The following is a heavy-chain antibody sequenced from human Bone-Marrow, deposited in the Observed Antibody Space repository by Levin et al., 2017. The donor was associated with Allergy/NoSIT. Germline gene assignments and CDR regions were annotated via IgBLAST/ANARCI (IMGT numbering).Heavy chain of an antibody. CDR1: GFTFRSYA. D-gene: IGHD3-16*01. V-gene: IGHV3-30-3*01. J-gene: IGHJ4*02. CDR3: ARQGGGATFFDY. Sequence: GESLKISCAASGFTFRSYALHWVRQAPGKGLEWVASISNDGNIKDYGDSVKGRFIISSDSSKNTLYLQMSSLGTEDTAAYYCARQGGGATFFDYWGQGTLVTVS. CDR2: ISNDGNIK.